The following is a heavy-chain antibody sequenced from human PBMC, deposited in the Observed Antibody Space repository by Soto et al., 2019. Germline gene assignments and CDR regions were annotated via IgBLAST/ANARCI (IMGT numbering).Heavy chain of an antibody. V-gene: IGHV3-30*14. Sequence: QVQLVESGGGVVQPGRSLRLSCAASGFTFSSYAMHWVRQAPGKGLEWVAVISYDGSNKYYADSVKGRFTISRDNSKNTLYPEMNSLRADDTAVYYCGGASWGGNYYLGYYFDYWGQGTLVTVSS. CDR2: ISYDGSNK. CDR3: GGASWGGNYYLGYYFDY. D-gene: IGHD1-26*01. CDR1: GFTFSSYA. J-gene: IGHJ4*02.